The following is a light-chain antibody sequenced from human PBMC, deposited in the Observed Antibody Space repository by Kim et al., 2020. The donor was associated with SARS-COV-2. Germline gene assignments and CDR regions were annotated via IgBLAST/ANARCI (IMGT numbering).Light chain of an antibody. V-gene: IGKV1-9*01. CDR2: AAS. Sequence: GDRVTITCRASQGISSYLAWYQQKPGKAPKLLIYAASTLQSGVPSRFSGSGSGTEFTLTISSLQPEDFATYYCQQLNSYPITFCQGTRLEIK. CDR3: QQLNSYPIT. CDR1: QGISSY. J-gene: IGKJ5*01.